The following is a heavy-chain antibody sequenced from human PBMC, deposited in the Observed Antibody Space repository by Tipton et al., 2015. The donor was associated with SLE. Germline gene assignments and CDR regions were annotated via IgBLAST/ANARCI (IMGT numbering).Heavy chain of an antibody. CDR3: ARELGMVAFDI. J-gene: IGHJ3*02. CDR2: IYTSEST. V-gene: IGHV4-61*02. D-gene: IGHD7-27*01. Sequence: TLSLTCTVSGGSISRGSYYWSWIRQPAGKGLEWIGRIYTSESTNYNPSLTSRVTISEDTSKNQFSLKLSSVTAADTAVYYCARELGMVAFDIWGQGTMVTVSS. CDR1: GGSISRGSYY.